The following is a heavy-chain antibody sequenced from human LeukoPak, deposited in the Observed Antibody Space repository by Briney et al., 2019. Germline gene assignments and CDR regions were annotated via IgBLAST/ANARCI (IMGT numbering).Heavy chain of an antibody. CDR1: GFTFDDYA. V-gene: IGHV3-9*01. J-gene: IGHJ4*02. CDR3: VKGGNYYGSGSYYKY. Sequence: GRSLRLSCAASGFTFDDYAMHWVREAPGKGLEWVSGIRWDSGSIGYADSVKGRFTISRDNAKNSLYLQMNSLRAEDTALYYCVKGGNYYGSGSYYKYWGQGTLVTVSS. CDR2: IRWDSGSI. D-gene: IGHD3-10*01.